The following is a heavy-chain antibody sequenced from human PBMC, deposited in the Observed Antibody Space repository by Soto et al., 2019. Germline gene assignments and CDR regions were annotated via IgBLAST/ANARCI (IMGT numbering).Heavy chain of an antibody. V-gene: IGHV1-18*01. Sequence: QVQLVQSGGEVKTPGASVKVSCTASGYTFASFGVTWVRQAPGQGLEWVGWISAYNGATHYAQEFQGRVTLTTDTSTNTVSLELRSLKADDTALYYCVRDDIAVSGATPDYWGQGTLVTVSS. D-gene: IGHD6-19*01. J-gene: IGHJ4*02. CDR3: VRDDIAVSGATPDY. CDR1: GYTFASFG. CDR2: ISAYNGAT.